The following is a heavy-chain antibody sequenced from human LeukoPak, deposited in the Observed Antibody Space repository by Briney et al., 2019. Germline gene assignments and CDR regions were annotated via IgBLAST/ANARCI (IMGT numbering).Heavy chain of an antibody. CDR2: INHSGST. CDR3: ARGSRGIVVVIKSYMDV. D-gene: IGHD3-22*01. V-gene: IGHV4-34*01. J-gene: IGHJ6*03. CDR1: GGSFSGYY. Sequence: SETLSLTCAVYGGSFSGYYWSWIRQPPGKGREWIGEINHSGSTNYNPSLKSRVTISVDTSKNQFSLKLSSVTAADTAVYYCARGSRGIVVVIKSYMDVWGKGTTVTVSS.